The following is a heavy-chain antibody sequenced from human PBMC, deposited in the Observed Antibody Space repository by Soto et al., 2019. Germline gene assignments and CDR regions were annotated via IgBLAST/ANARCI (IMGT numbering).Heavy chain of an antibody. CDR2: MSGGGVAT. Sequence: PGGSLKLSYSYSGSTFSSYAMSWIRQALRMGLEWVSVMSGGGVATNSAASVKGRFTFSRDNSKNTLCLQMNSLRAEDTAVYFFVKGRESRGACRPFDDWGQGSLVTVAS. D-gene: IGHD3-22*01. CDR3: VKGRESRGACRPFDD. J-gene: IGHJ4*02. CDR1: GSTFSSYA. V-gene: IGHV3-23*01.